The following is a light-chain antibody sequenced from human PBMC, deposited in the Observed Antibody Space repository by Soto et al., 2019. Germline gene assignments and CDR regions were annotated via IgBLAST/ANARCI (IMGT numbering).Light chain of an antibody. CDR2: DVS. Sequence: AIQVPQSPSSLSASVGDRVTITCLASQDIRGALAWYQQKPGKPPKLLIYDVSTLENGVPSRFSGDNSGTQFTLTISGLQPEDFGTYYCQQFNSYPVTFGHGTRLDIK. V-gene: IGKV1-13*02. CDR1: QDIRGA. CDR3: QQFNSYPVT. J-gene: IGKJ5*01.